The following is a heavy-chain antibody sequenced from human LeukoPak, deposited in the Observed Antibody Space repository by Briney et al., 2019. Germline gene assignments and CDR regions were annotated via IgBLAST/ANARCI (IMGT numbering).Heavy chain of an antibody. CDR1: GFTFSSYG. J-gene: IGHJ4*02. V-gene: IGHV3-33*01. D-gene: IGHD3-9*01. CDR2: IRYDGNNK. Sequence: GRSLRLSCAASGFTFSSYGMHWVRQAPGKGLEWVAVIRYDGNNKYYADSVKGRFTISRDNSKNTLYLQMNSLRAEDTAVYYCARSTSSEYDIYHFDYWGQGTLVTVSS. CDR3: ARSTSSEYDIYHFDY.